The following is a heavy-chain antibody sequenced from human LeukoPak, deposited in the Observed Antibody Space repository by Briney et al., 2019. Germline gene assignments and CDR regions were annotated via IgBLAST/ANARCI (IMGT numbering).Heavy chain of an antibody. Sequence: GASVKVSCKASGYTFTSYAMLWVRQAPGQRLEWMGWINAGNGNTKYSQKFQGRVTITRDTSASIAYMELSSLRSEDTAVYYCASPVANSYGFDYWGQGTLVTVSS. CDR3: ASPVANSYGFDY. CDR2: INAGNGNT. CDR1: GYTFTSYA. J-gene: IGHJ4*02. V-gene: IGHV1-3*01. D-gene: IGHD5-18*01.